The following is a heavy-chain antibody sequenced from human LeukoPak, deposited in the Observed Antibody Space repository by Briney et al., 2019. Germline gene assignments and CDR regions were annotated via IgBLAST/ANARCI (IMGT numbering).Heavy chain of an antibody. CDR3: ARQRGKMRYFDFVALDY. CDR1: GFTFSSFE. D-gene: IGHD3-9*01. Sequence: LRLSCAASGFTFSSFEMNWVRQPPGKGLEWIGEINHSGSTNYNPSLKSRVTISVDTSKNQFSLKLSSVTAADTAVYYCARQRGKMRYFDFVALDYWGQGTLVTVSS. J-gene: IGHJ4*02. V-gene: IGHV4-34*01. CDR2: INHSGST.